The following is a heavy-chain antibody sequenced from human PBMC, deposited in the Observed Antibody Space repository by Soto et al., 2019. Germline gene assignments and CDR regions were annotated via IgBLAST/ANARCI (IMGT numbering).Heavy chain of an antibody. CDR1: GFTFSSYS. CDR3: ARHTGYYYYYMDV. D-gene: IGHD7-27*01. V-gene: IGHV3-48*01. Sequence: GGSLRLSCAASGFTFSSYSMNWVRQAPGKGLEWVSYISSSSSTIYYADSVKGRFTISRDNAKNSLYLQMNSLRAEDTAVYYCARHTGYYYYYMDVWGKGTTVTVSS. CDR2: ISSSSSTI. J-gene: IGHJ6*03.